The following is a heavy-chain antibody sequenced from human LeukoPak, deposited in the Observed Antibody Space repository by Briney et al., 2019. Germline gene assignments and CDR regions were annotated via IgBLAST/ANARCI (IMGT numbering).Heavy chain of an antibody. CDR3: AKDRLVRGVIIKRGFDY. V-gene: IGHV1-8*01. J-gene: IGHJ4*02. Sequence: ASVKVSCKASGYTFTSYDINWVRQATGQGLEWMGWMNPNSGNTGYAQKFQGRVTMTRNTSISTAYMELSSLRSEDTAVYYCAKDRLVRGVIIKRGFDYWGQGTLVTVSS. CDR2: MNPNSGNT. CDR1: GYTFTSYD. D-gene: IGHD3-10*01.